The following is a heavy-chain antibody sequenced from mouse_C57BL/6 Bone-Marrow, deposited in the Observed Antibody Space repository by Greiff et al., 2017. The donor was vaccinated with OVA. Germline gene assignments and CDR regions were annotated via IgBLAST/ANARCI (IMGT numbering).Heavy chain of an antibody. J-gene: IGHJ4*01. CDR1: GYTFTSYW. V-gene: IGHV1-55*01. CDR2: IYPGSGST. D-gene: IGHD1-1*01. Sequence: VKLQQPGAELVKPGASVKMSCKASGYTFTSYWITWVKQRPGQGLEWIGDIYPGSGSTNYNEKFKSKATLTVDTSSSTAYMQLSSLTSEDSAVYYCARQATPITTVVAPYAMDYWGQGTSVTVSS. CDR3: ARQATPITTVVAPYAMDY.